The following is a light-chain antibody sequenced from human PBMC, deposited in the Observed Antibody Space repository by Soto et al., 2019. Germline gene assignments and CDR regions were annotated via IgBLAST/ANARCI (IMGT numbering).Light chain of an antibody. CDR1: QSISTY. CDR3: QQSYGSPKT. Sequence: DIPVTQSPSSLSASVGDRVTITCRASQSISTYLNWYQQKPGRAPNLPIYAASTLQSGVPSRFSGSGSGTDFTLTISTLQPEDFATYYCQQSYGSPKTFGQGTKVEIK. CDR2: AAS. V-gene: IGKV1-39*01. J-gene: IGKJ1*01.